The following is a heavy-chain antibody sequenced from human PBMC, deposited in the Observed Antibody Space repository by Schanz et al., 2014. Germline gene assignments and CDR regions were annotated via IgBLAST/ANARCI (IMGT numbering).Heavy chain of an antibody. CDR3: AKSQGSSFDS. CDR2: IWYDGSNK. D-gene: IGHD6-13*01. Sequence: VQLLESGGGLVQPGGSLRLSCAASGFTFSSYAMSWVRQAPGKGLEWVAVIWYDGSNKYYADSVKGRFTISRDNSKNSLFLQMNSLRAEDTAVYYCAKSQGSSFDSWGQGTLVTVSS. V-gene: IGHV3-33*06. J-gene: IGHJ4*02. CDR1: GFTFSSYA.